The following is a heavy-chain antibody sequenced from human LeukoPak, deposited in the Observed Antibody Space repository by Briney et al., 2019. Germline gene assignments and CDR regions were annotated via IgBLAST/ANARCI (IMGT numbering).Heavy chain of an antibody. J-gene: IGHJ6*02. CDR3: ARDSGWYVSIYYYGMDV. D-gene: IGHD6-19*01. Sequence: PSETLSLTCAVYGGYFSGYYWSWIRQPPGKGLEWIGEINHSGSTNYNPSLKCRVTISVDTSKNQFSLKLSSVTAADTAVYYCARDSGWYVSIYYYGMDVWGQGTTVTVSS. V-gene: IGHV4-34*01. CDR1: GGYFSGYY. CDR2: INHSGST.